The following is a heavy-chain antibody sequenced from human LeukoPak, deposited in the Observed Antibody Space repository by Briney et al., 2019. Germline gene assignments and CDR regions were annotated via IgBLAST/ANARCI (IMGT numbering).Heavy chain of an antibody. D-gene: IGHD6-13*01. Sequence: GRSLRLSCAASGFTFDDYAMHWVRQAPGKGLEWVSGISWNSGSIGYADPVKGRFTISRDNAKNSLYLQMNSLRAEDMALYYCAKDRAAAGTTDAFDIWGQGTMVTVSS. V-gene: IGHV3-9*03. J-gene: IGHJ3*02. CDR2: ISWNSGSI. CDR1: GFTFDDYA. CDR3: AKDRAAAGTTDAFDI.